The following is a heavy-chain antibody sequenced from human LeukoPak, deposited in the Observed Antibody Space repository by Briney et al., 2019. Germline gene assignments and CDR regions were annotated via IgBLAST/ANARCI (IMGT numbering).Heavy chain of an antibody. J-gene: IGHJ4*02. CDR2: INTDGSNT. D-gene: IGHD1-26*01. CDR1: GFTFSRFW. V-gene: IGHV3-74*01. CDR3: ARDQSIAGRTTADY. Sequence: GGSLRLSCAASGFTFSRFWMHWVRQAPGRGLVWVSRINTDGSNTIYADSVKGRFTISRDNAKNTLYLQMNSLRAEDTAVYCCARDQSIAGRTTADYWGQGTLVTVSS.